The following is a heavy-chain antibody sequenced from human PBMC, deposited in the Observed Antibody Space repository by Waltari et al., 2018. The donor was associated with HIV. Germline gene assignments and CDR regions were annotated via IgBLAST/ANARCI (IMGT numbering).Heavy chain of an antibody. CDR3: ARDLKDYDFWSPVDV. J-gene: IGHJ6*02. CDR2: IKQDGGEK. Sequence: EVQLVESGGGLVQPGGSLRLSCAASGFTFSTYWMTWVRQAPGKGLGWLDNIKQDGGEKYYADSVKGRFTVSRDNNKKSLYLQMSSLRAEDTAVYYCARDLKDYDFWSPVDVWGQGTTVTVSS. D-gene: IGHD3-3*01. V-gene: IGHV3-7*01. CDR1: GFTFSTYW.